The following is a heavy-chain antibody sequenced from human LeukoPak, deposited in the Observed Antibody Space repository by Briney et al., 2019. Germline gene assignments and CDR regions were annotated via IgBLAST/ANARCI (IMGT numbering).Heavy chain of an antibody. V-gene: IGHV4-59*12. CDR3: ARGACSGGSCKYYYYYYYMDV. CDR1: GGSFSSYY. Sequence: SETLSLTCTVSGGSFSSYYWSWIRQPPGKGLEWIGYMYYSGSTNYNPSLKSRVTISVDTSKNQFSLKLSSVTAADTAVYYCARGACSGGSCKYYYYYYYMDVWGKGTTVTVSS. J-gene: IGHJ6*03. CDR2: MYYSGST. D-gene: IGHD2-15*01.